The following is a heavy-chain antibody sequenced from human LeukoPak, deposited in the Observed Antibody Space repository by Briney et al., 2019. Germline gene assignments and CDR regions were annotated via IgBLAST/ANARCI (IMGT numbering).Heavy chain of an antibody. D-gene: IGHD6-19*01. V-gene: IGHV3-9*01. J-gene: IGHJ4*02. CDR1: GFTFDDYA. CDR3: AKAPSSGWYSY. Sequence: GRSLRLSCAASGFTFDDYAMHWVRQAPGKGLEWASGISWNSGSIGYADSVKGRFTISRDNAKNSLYLQMNSLRAEDTALYYCAKAPSSGWYSYWGQGTLVTVSS. CDR2: ISWNSGSI.